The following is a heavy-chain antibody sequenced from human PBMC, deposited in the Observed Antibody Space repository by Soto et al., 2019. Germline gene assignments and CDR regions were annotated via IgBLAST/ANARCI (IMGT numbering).Heavy chain of an antibody. V-gene: IGHV1-18*01. Sequence: QVQLVQSGAEVKKPGASVKVSCKASGYTFTSYGISWVRQAPGQGLEWMGWISAYNGNTNYAQKLQDRVTMTTDTSPTTAYMELRSLRSADTAVYSCARSSGSASWFAPWGQGTLVTVSS. CDR1: GYTFTSYG. CDR2: ISAYNGNT. CDR3: ARSSGSASWFAP. D-gene: IGHD6-6*01. J-gene: IGHJ5*02.